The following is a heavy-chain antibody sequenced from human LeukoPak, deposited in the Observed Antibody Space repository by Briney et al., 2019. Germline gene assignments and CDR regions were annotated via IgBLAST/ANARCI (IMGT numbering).Heavy chain of an antibody. V-gene: IGHV3-66*02. CDR3: ARASSSVASDFDY. Sequence: HPGGSLRLSCAVSGFTVSSNYMSWVRQAPGKGLEWVSVIYTGGTTYYADSVKGRFTISRDNSKNTLYLQMNSLRAEDTAVYYCARASSSVASDFDYWGQGTLVTVSS. D-gene: IGHD4-23*01. CDR2: IYTGGTT. CDR1: GFTVSSNY. J-gene: IGHJ4*02.